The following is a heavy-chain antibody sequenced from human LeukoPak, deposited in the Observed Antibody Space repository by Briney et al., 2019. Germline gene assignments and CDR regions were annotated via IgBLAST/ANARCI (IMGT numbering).Heavy chain of an antibody. D-gene: IGHD3-22*01. V-gene: IGHV3-9*01. CDR3: AKAHYYDSSGSPYFDY. CDR1: GFTFDDYA. J-gene: IGHJ4*02. CDR2: ISWNSGSI. Sequence: PGRSLRLSCAASGFTFDDYAMHWVRQAPGKGLEWVSGISWNSGSIGYADSVKGRFTISRDNAKNSLYLQMNSLRAEDTALYYCAKAHYYDSSGSPYFDYWGQGTLVTVSS.